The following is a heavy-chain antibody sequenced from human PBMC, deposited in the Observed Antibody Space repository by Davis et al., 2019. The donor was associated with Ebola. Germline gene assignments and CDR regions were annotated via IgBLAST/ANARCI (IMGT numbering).Heavy chain of an antibody. CDR2: IKEDGSEK. CDR3: ARQRYSDF. J-gene: IGHJ4*02. Sequence: GGSLRLSCVGSGFTLNNAWMTWVRQAPGKGLEWVANIKEDGSEKNFADSVKGRFTIFRDNTKNSVYPQMNSLRVEDTALYYCARQRYSDFWGQGTLVTVSS. V-gene: IGHV3-7*01. D-gene: IGHD3/OR15-3a*01. CDR1: GFTLNNAW.